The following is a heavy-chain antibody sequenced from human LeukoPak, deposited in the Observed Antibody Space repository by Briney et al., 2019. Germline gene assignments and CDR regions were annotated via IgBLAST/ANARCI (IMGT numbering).Heavy chain of an antibody. CDR1: GFTFSSYG. D-gene: IGHD3-10*01. V-gene: IGHV3-23*01. CDR2: ISSSGGST. CDR3: AKDLVTGSLDY. J-gene: IGHJ4*02. Sequence: GGSLRLSCAASGFTFSSYGMHWVRQAPGKGLEWVSSISSSGGSTYYADSVRGRFTISRDNSKNTLYLQMNSLRAEDTAIYYCAKDLVTGSLDYWGQGTLVTVSS.